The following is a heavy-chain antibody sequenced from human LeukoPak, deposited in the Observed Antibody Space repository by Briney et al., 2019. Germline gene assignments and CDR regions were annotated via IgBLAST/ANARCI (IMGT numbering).Heavy chain of an antibody. D-gene: IGHD4-17*01. CDR2: ISGGGGST. J-gene: IGHJ4*02. Sequence: HPGGSLRLFCAGSGFAFSNYWVHWVRQAPGKGLEWVSTISGGGGSTYYADSVKGRFTISRDNSKNTLYVQMNSLRADDTAVYCCAKGAATVTSRFDYWGQGTLVTVSS. V-gene: IGHV3-23*01. CDR1: GFAFSNYW. CDR3: AKGAATVTSRFDY.